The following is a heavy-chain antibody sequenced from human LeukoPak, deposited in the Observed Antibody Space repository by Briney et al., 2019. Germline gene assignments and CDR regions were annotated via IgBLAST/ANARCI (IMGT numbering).Heavy chain of an antibody. CDR3: AKLGTTVMAPYDY. CDR2: ISYDGSKK. D-gene: IGHD4-11*01. J-gene: IGHJ4*02. CDR1: GFTFSSYD. Sequence: GRSLRLSCAASGFTFSSYDMHWVRQAPGKGLEWVALISYDGSKKYYADSVKGRFTISRDNSKNTLYLQMNSLRAEDTAVYYCAKLGTTVMAPYDYWGQGTLVTVSS. V-gene: IGHV3-30-3*02.